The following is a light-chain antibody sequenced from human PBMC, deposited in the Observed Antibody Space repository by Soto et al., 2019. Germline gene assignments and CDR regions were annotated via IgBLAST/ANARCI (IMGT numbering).Light chain of an antibody. CDR1: SSDVGAYNF. CDR2: EVS. CDR3: SSYAGTKTLV. Sequence: QSALTQPASVSGSPGQSIAISCTGTSSDVGAYNFVSWYQQHPGKAPKLMIYEVSERPSGVPDRFSGSKSGNTASLTVSGLQAGDEADYYCSSYAGTKTLVFGGGTKLTVL. J-gene: IGLJ2*01. V-gene: IGLV2-8*01.